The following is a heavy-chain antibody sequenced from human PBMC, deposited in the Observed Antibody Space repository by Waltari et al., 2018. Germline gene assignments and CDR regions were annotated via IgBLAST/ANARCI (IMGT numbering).Heavy chain of an antibody. V-gene: IGHV1-69*04. J-gene: IGHJ3*01. CDR1: GDTFNRYA. CDR3: ALSPQQLLAFDF. D-gene: IGHD6-13*01. CDR2: IVPVLQMT. Sequence: QVQVMQSGAEMKQPGSSVKVSCTVSGDTFNRYAVSWVRQAPGQGVEWMGRIVPVLQMTTYAQRFRGRITLPASTSATTAFMDLSGLRSEDTAVYYCALSPQQLLAFDFWGQGTMVTVSS.